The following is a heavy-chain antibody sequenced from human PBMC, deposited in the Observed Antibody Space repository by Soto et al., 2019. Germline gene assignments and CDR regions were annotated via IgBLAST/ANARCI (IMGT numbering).Heavy chain of an antibody. J-gene: IGHJ4*02. CDR1: GGSISSSNW. Sequence: TSETLSLTCAVSGGSISSSNWWSWVRQPPGKGLEWIGEIYHSGSTNYNPSLKSRVTISVDKSKNQFSLKLSSVTAADTAVYYCAVGIAVAGTVGYYFDYWGQGTLVTVSS. CDR3: AVGIAVAGTVGYYFDY. CDR2: IYHSGST. V-gene: IGHV4-4*02. D-gene: IGHD6-19*01.